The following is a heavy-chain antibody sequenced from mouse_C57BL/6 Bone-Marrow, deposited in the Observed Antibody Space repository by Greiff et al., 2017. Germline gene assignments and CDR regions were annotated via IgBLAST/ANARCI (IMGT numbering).Heavy chain of an antibody. Sequence: DVKLVESGGGLVQPGGSLKLSCAASGFTFSDYGMAWVRQAPRKGPEWVAFISNLAYSIYYADTVTGRFTISRENAKNTLYLEMSSLRSEDTAMYYCARRYYGSREYYFDYWGQGTTLTVSS. J-gene: IGHJ2*01. CDR1: GFTFSDYG. D-gene: IGHD1-1*01. V-gene: IGHV5-15*01. CDR3: ARRYYGSREYYFDY. CDR2: ISNLAYSI.